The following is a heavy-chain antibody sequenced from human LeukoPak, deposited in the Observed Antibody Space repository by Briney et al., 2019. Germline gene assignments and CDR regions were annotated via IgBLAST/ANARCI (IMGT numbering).Heavy chain of an antibody. CDR3: ARDTGFSTFDY. CDR1: GFTFRNFW. CDR2: IKEDGSTK. V-gene: IGHV3-7*05. D-gene: IGHD2-8*02. Sequence: GESLRPSCAASGFTFRNFWMSWVRQAPGKGLEWVGNIKEDGSTKYYLDSVKGRVTISRDNARNSLHLQLDSLRAEDTAVYFCARDTGFSTFDYWGQGTLVTVSS. J-gene: IGHJ4*02.